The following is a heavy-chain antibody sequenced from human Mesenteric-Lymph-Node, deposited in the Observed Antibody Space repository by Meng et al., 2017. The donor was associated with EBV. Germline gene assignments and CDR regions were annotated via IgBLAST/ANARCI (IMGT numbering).Heavy chain of an antibody. Sequence: QLHLKESGPGLVKPSGTLSLTCTTSGGSITSGDWWSWVRQTPGKGLEWIGQVYHRGSSSYNPSLKSRATISVDNSNNQFSLRLTSVTAADTAVYYCARGLGGSRNYYFDYWGQGTLVTVSS. CDR2: VYHRGSS. D-gene: IGHD3-16*01. CDR1: GGSITSGDW. V-gene: IGHV4-4*02. J-gene: IGHJ4*02. CDR3: ARGLGGSRNYYFDY.